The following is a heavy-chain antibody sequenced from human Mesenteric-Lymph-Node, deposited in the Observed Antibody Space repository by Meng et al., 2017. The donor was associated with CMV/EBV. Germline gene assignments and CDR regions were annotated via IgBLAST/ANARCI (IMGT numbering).Heavy chain of an antibody. V-gene: IGHV3-21*01. Sequence: GESLKISCAASGFSFNTYSMNWVRQAPGKGLEWVSSINSGSSYTDYADSVKGRFTISRDNAKNSLYLQMNSLRAEDTAVYYCAKDRRSVQDLYGSTSCYFCYYGMDVWGQGTTVTVSS. CDR2: INSGSSYT. D-gene: IGHD2-2*01. CDR3: AKDRRSVQDLYGSTSCYFCYYGMDV. CDR1: GFSFNTYS. J-gene: IGHJ6*02.